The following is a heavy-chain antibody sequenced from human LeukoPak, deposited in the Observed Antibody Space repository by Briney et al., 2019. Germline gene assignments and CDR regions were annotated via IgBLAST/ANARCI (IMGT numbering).Heavy chain of an antibody. Sequence: NRGESLKISCKGSGYRFTSYWIGWVRQMPGKGLKWMGIIYPGDSDARYSPSFQGQFTISADKPISTAYLQWSSLKASDTAMYYCARRRDLYSGSYYPFDYWGQGTLVTVSS. J-gene: IGHJ4*02. V-gene: IGHV5-51*01. CDR3: ARRRDLYSGSYYPFDY. D-gene: IGHD1-26*01. CDR1: GYRFTSYW. CDR2: IYPGDSDA.